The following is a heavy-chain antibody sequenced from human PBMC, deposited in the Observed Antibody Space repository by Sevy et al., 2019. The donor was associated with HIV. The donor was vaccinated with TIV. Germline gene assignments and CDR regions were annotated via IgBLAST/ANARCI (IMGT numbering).Heavy chain of an antibody. CDR2: ISGSGGST. CDR1: GFTFSSYV. J-gene: IGHJ5*02. CDR3: AKEALRGFDP. D-gene: IGHD3-10*01. Sequence: GALRLSCAASGFTFSSYVMSWVRQAPGKGLEWVSTISGSGGSTYYADSVKGRFTISRDNSKNTVYLQMNSLRAEDTAVYYCAKEALRGFDPWGQGTLVTVSS. V-gene: IGHV3-23*01.